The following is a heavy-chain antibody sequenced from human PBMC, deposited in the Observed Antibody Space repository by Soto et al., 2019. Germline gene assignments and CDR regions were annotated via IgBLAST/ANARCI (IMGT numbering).Heavy chain of an antibody. CDR2: INPYNGNT. D-gene: IGHD1-26*01. Sequence: QVQLVQSGAEVKKPGASVKVSCKASGYTFTSYGISWVRQAPGQGLEWMGWINPYNGNTKYAQQLQGRLTMTTDTSTSTADMDLRSLRSDETAGYYCARDAAVGLFAYWGQGTLVTVSS. J-gene: IGHJ4*02. V-gene: IGHV1-18*01. CDR1: GYTFTSYG. CDR3: ARDAAVGLFAY.